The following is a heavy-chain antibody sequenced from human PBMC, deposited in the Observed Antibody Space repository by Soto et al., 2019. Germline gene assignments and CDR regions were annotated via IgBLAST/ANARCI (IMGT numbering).Heavy chain of an antibody. Sequence: QVYLVQSGAEVKKPGSSVKISCKASGGIFSSNTINWVRQAAGQGLEWMGGIIPLFGTANYAEKFQGRVTITADKSTQTEYMDFTSRRSEDTAVYYGARKEACGGDGYAFASWGQGTLDKVSS. CDR3: ARKEACGGDGYAFAS. V-gene: IGHV1-69*06. J-gene: IGHJ4*02. CDR1: GGIFSSNT. D-gene: IGHD2-21*02. CDR2: IIPLFGTA.